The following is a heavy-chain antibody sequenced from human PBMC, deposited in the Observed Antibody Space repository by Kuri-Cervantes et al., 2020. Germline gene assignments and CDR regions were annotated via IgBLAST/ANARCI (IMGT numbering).Heavy chain of an antibody. CDR1: GFTFSSYG. CDR2: ISYDGSDK. V-gene: IGHV3-30*18. D-gene: IGHD2/OR15-2a*01. J-gene: IGHJ4*02. CDR3: AKGGGASMFDY. Sequence: GESLKISCAASGFTFSSYGTHWVRQAPGKGLEWVAVISYDGSDKYYADSVKGRFTISRDNSKNTLYLQMNSLRAEDTAVYYCAKGGGASMFDYWGQGTLVTVSS.